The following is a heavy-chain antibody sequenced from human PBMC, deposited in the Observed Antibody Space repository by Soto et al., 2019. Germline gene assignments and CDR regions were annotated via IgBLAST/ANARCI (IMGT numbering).Heavy chain of an antibody. CDR2: ISYDGSNK. D-gene: IGHD6-13*01. V-gene: IGHV3-30-3*01. CDR3: ARVPEYSSSWYWFLDY. Sequence: GGSLRLSCAACGFTFSSYAMHWVRQAPGKGLEWVAVISYDGSNKYYADSVKGRFTISRDNSKNTLYLQMNSLRAEDTAVYYCARVPEYSSSWYWFLDYWGQGTLVTVSS. CDR1: GFTFSSYA. J-gene: IGHJ4*02.